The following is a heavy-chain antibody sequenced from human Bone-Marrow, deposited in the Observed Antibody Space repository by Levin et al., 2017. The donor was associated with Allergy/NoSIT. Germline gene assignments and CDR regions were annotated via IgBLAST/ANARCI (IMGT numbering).Heavy chain of an antibody. CDR2: ITGSTTYI. D-gene: IGHD7-27*01. CDR1: GFTFGTYT. CDR3: AREGDESNWGWYFDL. J-gene: IGHJ2*01. Sequence: GESLKISCAASGFTFGTYTMNWVRQAPGRGLEWLSSITGSTTYIYYSDSVKGRFTISRDNAKNSLYLQMNSLRAEDTALYYCAREGDESNWGWYFDLWGRGTLVTVSS. V-gene: IGHV3-21*01.